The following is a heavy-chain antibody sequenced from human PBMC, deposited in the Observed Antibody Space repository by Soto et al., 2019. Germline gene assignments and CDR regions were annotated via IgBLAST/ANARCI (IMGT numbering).Heavy chain of an antibody. CDR3: ARGVLV. V-gene: IGHV4-31*03. CDR1: GGSFSSGYY. Sequence: QVQLQESGPGLVKPSQTLSLTCTVSGGSFSSGYYWSWIRQHSGKGLEWIGYISYSGTTSYNPTLKSRVTISADTSKNQFSLNLNSVTAADTAVYYCARGVLVWGQGTMVTVSS. CDR2: ISYSGTT. J-gene: IGHJ3*01. D-gene: IGHD2-21*01.